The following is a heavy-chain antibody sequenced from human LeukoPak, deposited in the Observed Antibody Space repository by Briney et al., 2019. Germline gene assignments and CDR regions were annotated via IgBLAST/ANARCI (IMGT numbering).Heavy chain of an antibody. CDR2: INFTGNTETGTT. Sequence: PSETLSLTCAVSGASFSSYSWNWIRQLPGAGLEWIAEINFTGNTETGTTSYSPSLKSRVTISADTSTNQLSLHLRSATVADTGVYFCARPFPGFWEFDFWAQGTLVTVSS. CDR1: GASFSSYS. J-gene: IGHJ4*02. V-gene: IGHV4-34*01. CDR3: ARPFPGFWEFDF. D-gene: IGHD3-3*01.